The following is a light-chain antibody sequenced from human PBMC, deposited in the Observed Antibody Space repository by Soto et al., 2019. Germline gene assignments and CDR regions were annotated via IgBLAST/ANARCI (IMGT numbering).Light chain of an antibody. CDR2: GAS. Sequence: EIVLTESPGPLSLSPGERATLSCMASQSVSSKLAWYQQKPGQAPRLLIYGASTRATGIPARFSGSGSGTDFTLTISSLQPEDFATYYCQQSYSSPITFGQGTRLEIK. CDR3: QQSYSSPIT. CDR1: QSVSSK. V-gene: IGKV3-15*01. J-gene: IGKJ5*01.